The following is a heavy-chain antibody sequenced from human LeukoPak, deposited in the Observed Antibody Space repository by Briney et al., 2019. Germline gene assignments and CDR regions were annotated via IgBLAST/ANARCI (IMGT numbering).Heavy chain of an antibody. CDR1: GRSISSYY. CDR2: IYYSART. CDR3: ARADYGSGSYNWFYP. D-gene: IGHD3-10*01. V-gene: IGHV4-59*01. J-gene: IGHJ5*02. Sequence: SSETLSPTCPVSGRSISSYYWSCIRQPPGNRLEWIGYIYYSARTNSNPPLKSRVTISVDTSKNQFSLKLSSVTAADTAVYYCARADYGSGSYNWFYPWGQGTLVTVSS.